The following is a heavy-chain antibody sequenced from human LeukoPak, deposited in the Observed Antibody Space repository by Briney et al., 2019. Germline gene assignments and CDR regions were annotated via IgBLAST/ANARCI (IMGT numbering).Heavy chain of an antibody. CDR1: GYTFTGYY. CDR3: ARVGDSKGGDAFDI. Sequence: SVKVFCKASGYTFTGYYMHWVRQAPGQGLEWMGWINPNSGGTNYAQKFQGRVTMTRDTSISTAYMELSRLRSDDTAVYYCARVGDSKGGDAFDIWGQGTMVTVSS. D-gene: IGHD3-22*01. J-gene: IGHJ3*02. V-gene: IGHV1-2*02. CDR2: INPNSGGT.